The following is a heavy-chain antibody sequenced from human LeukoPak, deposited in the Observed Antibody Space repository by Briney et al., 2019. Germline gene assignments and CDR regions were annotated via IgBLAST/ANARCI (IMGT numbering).Heavy chain of an antibody. CDR2: ISVSGGST. V-gene: IGHV3-23*01. CDR1: GYTFSSYA. D-gene: IGHD3-22*01. J-gene: IGHJ3*02. Sequence: GGSLRLSCAASGYTFSSYAMSWVRQAPGKGLEWVSGISVSGGSTSYADSVKGRFTISRDNSKNTLYLQMNSLRAEDTAVYYCAKPYYYEKDPFDIWGQGTMVTVSS. CDR3: AKPYYYEKDPFDI.